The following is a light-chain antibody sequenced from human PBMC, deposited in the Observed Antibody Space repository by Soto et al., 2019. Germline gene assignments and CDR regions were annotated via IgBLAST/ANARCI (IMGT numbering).Light chain of an antibody. Sequence: ESVLTQSPATLSLSPGERATLSCRASPSVSNSLAWYQHKPGQPPRLLIYGASTRATGVPGRFSGSGSGTQFTLTISSLQSEDFAAYYCQQYNDWSTVGQGTKVDIK. CDR1: PSVSNS. CDR3: QQYNDWST. V-gene: IGKV3-15*01. CDR2: GAS. J-gene: IGKJ1*01.